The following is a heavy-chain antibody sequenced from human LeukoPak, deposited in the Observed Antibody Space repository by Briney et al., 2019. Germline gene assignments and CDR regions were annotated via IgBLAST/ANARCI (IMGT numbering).Heavy chain of an antibody. J-gene: IGHJ3*02. Sequence: GGSLRLSCAASGFIFSSYAMHCVRQAPGKGLEWVAVMSYDGSSEYYADSVKGRFTISRDNSKNTLYLQMNSLRAEDTAVYYCARGIYSSGPDAFDIWGQGTMVTVSS. CDR1: GFIFSSYA. D-gene: IGHD3-10*01. CDR3: ARGIYSSGPDAFDI. V-gene: IGHV3-30-3*01. CDR2: MSYDGSSE.